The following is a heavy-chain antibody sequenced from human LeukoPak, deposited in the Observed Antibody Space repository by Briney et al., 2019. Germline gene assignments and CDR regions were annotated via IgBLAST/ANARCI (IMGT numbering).Heavy chain of an antibody. CDR1: GFTFDNYA. CDR2: IRSKGYGGTA. V-gene: IGHV3-49*03. D-gene: IGHD7-27*01. J-gene: IGHJ4*02. CDR3: ARNWGSGSFDY. Sequence: HPGGSLRLSCTASGFTFDNYAMSWFRQAPGKGLECISFIRSKGYGGTADYAASVKGRFTMSRDDSKGIAYLQMDSLKTEDTAVYYCARNWGSGSFDYWGQGTLVTVSS.